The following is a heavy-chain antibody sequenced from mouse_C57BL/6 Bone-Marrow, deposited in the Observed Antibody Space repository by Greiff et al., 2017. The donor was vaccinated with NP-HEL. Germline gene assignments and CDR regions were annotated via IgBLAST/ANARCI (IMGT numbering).Heavy chain of an antibody. J-gene: IGHJ1*03. CDR2: IYPSDSET. CDR3: ARRGFITTVVGYFDV. V-gene: IGHV1-61*01. D-gene: IGHD1-1*01. Sequence: VQLQQPGAELVRPGSSVKLSCKASGYTFTSYWMDWVKQRPGQGLEWIGNIYPSDSETHYNQKFKDKATLTVDKSSSTAYMQLSSLTSEDSAVYYCARRGFITTVVGYFDVWGTGTTVTVSS. CDR1: GYTFTSYW.